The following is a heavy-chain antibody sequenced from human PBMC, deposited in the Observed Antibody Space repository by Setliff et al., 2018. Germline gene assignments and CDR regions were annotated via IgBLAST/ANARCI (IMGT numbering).Heavy chain of an antibody. D-gene: IGHD6-19*01. CDR3: TTGYISGYYIGH. CDR2: IKGQTDGGTT. V-gene: IGHV3-15*01. J-gene: IGHJ4*02. Sequence: GGSLRLSCATPELIFSHTWMNWVRQAPGKGLEWVGRIKGQTDGGTTDYAAPVKGRFSISRDDSKNTVYLQMNSLKTEDTAVYYCTTGYISGYYIGHWGLGTLVTVSS. CDR1: ELIFSHTW.